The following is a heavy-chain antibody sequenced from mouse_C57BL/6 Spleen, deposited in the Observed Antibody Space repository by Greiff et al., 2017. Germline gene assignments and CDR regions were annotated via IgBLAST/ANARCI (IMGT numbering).Heavy chain of an antibody. CDR2: IYPGSGST. J-gene: IGHJ1*03. CDR3: ARSGYSNYVRYFDV. CDR1: GYTFTSYW. Sequence: QVHVKQPGAELVKPGASVKMSCKASGYTFTSYWITWVKQRPGQGLEWIGDIYPGSGSTNYNEKFKSKATLTVDTSSSTAYMQLSSLTSEDSAVYYCARSGYSNYVRYFDVWGTGTTVTVSS. D-gene: IGHD2-5*01. V-gene: IGHV1-55*01.